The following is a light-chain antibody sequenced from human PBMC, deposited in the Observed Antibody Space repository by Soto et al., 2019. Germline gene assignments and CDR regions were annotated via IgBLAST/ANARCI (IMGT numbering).Light chain of an antibody. V-gene: IGKV1-5*01. CDR2: DAS. J-gene: IGKJ1*01. CDR1: QSISTW. CDR3: HPYSTYST. Sequence: IKRTQTPPTRSASVGDRVTITCRASQSISTWLAWYQQKPGKAPKLLIYDASTLKSGGPSRFSGRGSGTEFTLTSCSLQPCNFPTYYGHPYSTYSTFGQGTMVDIK.